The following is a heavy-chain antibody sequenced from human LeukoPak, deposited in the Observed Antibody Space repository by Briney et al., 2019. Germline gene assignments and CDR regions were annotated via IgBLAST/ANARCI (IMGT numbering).Heavy chain of an antibody. D-gene: IGHD3-16*01. J-gene: IGHJ3*02. V-gene: IGHV4-4*09. CDR3: ASTTFRGAFDI. CDR2: IYTSGST. CDR1: GGSISSHY. Sequence: SETLSLTCTVSGGSISSHYWSWIRQPPGKGLEWIGYIYTSGSTNYNPSLKSRVTISVDTSKNQFSLKLSSVTAADTAVYYCASTTFRGAFDIWGQGTMVTVSS.